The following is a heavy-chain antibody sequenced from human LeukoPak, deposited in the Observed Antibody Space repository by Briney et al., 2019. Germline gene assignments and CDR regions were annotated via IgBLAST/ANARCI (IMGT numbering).Heavy chain of an antibody. CDR3: ARGDYDILTGYYGTNWFDP. Sequence: PSETLSLTCTVSGGSISSYYWSWIRQPPGKGLEWIGYIYYSGSTNYNPSLKSRVTISVDTSKNQFPLKLSSVTAADTAVYYCARGDYDILTGYYGTNWFDPWGQGTLVTVSS. J-gene: IGHJ5*02. V-gene: IGHV4-59*01. CDR1: GGSISSYY. CDR2: IYYSGST. D-gene: IGHD3-9*01.